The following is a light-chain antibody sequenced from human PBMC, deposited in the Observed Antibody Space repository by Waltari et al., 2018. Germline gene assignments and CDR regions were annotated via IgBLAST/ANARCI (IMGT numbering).Light chain of an antibody. CDR3: QQSHSPPFT. CDR2: AAA. J-gene: IGKJ3*01. V-gene: IGKV1-39*01. CDR1: QSVTTS. Sequence: DIQMTQSPASLAASLGDRVTITCRPSQSVTTSLNWYQQKSGEPPKRPISAAASFQSGVPSRFSGSGSGTDFTLTITHLQPEDVATYFCQQSHSPPFTFGPGTKV.